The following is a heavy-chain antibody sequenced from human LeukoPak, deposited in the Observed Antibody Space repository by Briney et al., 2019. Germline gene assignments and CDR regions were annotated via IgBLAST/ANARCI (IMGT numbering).Heavy chain of an antibody. CDR1: GFTFSTYW. CDR2: IRPEGTTT. V-gene: IGHV3-74*03. Sequence: GGSLRLSCAASGFTFSTYWMHWVRHAPGRGLVWVARIRPEGTTTAYADSVKGRFTISRDNAKNTLFLQMNSLSAEDTAVYYCARDLDWILFDYWGQGTLVTVSS. J-gene: IGHJ4*02. D-gene: IGHD3-9*01. CDR3: ARDLDWILFDY.